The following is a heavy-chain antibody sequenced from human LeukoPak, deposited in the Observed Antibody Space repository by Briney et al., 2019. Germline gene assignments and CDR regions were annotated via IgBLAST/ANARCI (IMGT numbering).Heavy chain of an antibody. J-gene: IGHJ6*03. CDR2: INHSGST. CDR3: ARGGSSWPYYYYYMDV. Sequence: SETLSLTCAVYGGSFSGYYWCWIRQPPGKGLEWIGEINHSGSTNYNPSLKSRVTISVDTSKNQFSLKLSSVTAADTAVYYCARGGSSWPYYYYYMDVWGKGATVTVSS. D-gene: IGHD6-13*01. CDR1: GGSFSGYY. V-gene: IGHV4-34*01.